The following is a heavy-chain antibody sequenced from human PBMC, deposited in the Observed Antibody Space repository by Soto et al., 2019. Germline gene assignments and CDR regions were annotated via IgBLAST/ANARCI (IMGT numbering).Heavy chain of an antibody. Sequence: QVQLQESGPGLVKPSQTLSLTCTVSGGSISSGGYYWSWIRQHPGKGLEWIGYIYYRGSTYYNPCLKSRVTISVDTSKNQFSLKLSSVTAADTAVYYCARDKGGRLPLIDYWGQGTLVTVSS. CDR3: ARDKGGRLPLIDY. D-gene: IGHD6-25*01. CDR1: GGSISSGGYY. V-gene: IGHV4-31*03. CDR2: IYYRGST. J-gene: IGHJ4*02.